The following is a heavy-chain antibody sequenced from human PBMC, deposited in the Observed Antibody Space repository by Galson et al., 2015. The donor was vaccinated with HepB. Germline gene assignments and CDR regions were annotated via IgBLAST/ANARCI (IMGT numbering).Heavy chain of an antibody. V-gene: IGHV1-69*13. D-gene: IGHD4-17*01. CDR3: ARLDYGDYVETNYYMDV. CDR2: IIPIFGTA. Sequence: SVKVSCKASGGTFSSYAISWVRQAPGQGLEWMGGIIPIFGTANYAQKFQGRVTITADESTSTAYMELSSLRSEDTAVYYCARLDYGDYVETNYYMDVWGKGTTVTVSS. CDR1: GGTFSSYA. J-gene: IGHJ6*03.